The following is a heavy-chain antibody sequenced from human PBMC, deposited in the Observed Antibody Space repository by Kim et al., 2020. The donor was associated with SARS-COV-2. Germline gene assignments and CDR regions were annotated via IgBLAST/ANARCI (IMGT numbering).Heavy chain of an antibody. J-gene: IGHJ6*02. V-gene: IGHV1-69*04. D-gene: IGHD2-2*01. Sequence: SVKVSCKASGGTFSSYTISWVRQAPGQGLEWLGRIIPILVIANYAQKFQGRVTITSDKSTSTAYMELSSQRSEDTAVYYCARERVIVVGNYYYYGMDVWGHGTTDTVSS. CDR2: IIPILVIA. CDR3: ARERVIVVGNYYYYGMDV. CDR1: GGTFSSYT.